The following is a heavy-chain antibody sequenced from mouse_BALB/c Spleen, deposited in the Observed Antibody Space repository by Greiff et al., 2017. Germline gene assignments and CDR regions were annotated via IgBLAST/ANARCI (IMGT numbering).Heavy chain of an antibody. V-gene: IGHV1-14*01. Sequence: VQLQQSGPELVKPGASVKMSCKASGYTFTSYVMHWVKQKPGQGLEWIGYINPYNDGTKYNEKFKGKATLTSDKSSSTAYMELSSLTSEDSAVYYCARLIGAYYGNYWYFDVWGAGTTVTVSS. J-gene: IGHJ1*01. CDR2: INPYNDGT. D-gene: IGHD2-10*01. CDR3: ARLIGAYYGNYWYFDV. CDR1: GYTFTSYV.